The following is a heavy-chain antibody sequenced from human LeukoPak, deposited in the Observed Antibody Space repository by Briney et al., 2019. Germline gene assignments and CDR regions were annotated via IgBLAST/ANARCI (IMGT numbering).Heavy chain of an antibody. J-gene: IGHJ4*02. Sequence: PSETLSLTCAVYGGSHSGYYWSWIRQPPGKGLEWIGQINHSGSANYNPSLESRVTISVDTPKNQFSLNLTSVTAADTAVYYCARAKYQPLPDYWGQGTLVTVSS. D-gene: IGHD2-2*01. CDR1: GGSHSGYY. CDR2: INHSGSA. V-gene: IGHV4-34*01. CDR3: ARAKYQPLPDY.